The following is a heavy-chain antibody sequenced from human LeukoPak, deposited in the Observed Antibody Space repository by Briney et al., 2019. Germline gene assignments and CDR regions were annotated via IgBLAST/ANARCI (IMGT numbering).Heavy chain of an antibody. D-gene: IGHD6-19*01. J-gene: IGHJ4*02. CDR3: ARHDPSSGWPQDLLDY. CDR1: GYTFTGYY. Sequence: ASVKVSCKASGYTFTGYYMHWVRQAPGQGLEWMGWINPNSGGTNYAQKFHGRVTMTRDTSISTAYMELSRLRSDDTAVYYCARHDPSSGWPQDLLDYWGQGTLVTVSS. CDR2: INPNSGGT. V-gene: IGHV1-2*02.